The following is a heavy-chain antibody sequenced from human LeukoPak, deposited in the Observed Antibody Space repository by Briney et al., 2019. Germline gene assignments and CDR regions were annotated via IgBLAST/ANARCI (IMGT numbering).Heavy chain of an antibody. CDR2: FFFPGST. J-gene: IGHJ4*02. CDR3: ARPYRGRGAFDY. D-gene: IGHD3-10*01. CDR1: GGSISSTNYY. Sequence: SETLSLTCTVSGGSISSTNYYWGWIRQPPGKGLEWVGSFFFPGSTFYNPSLKSRVTISVDTSKNQFSLKLSSVTAADTAVYYCARPYRGRGAFDYWGQGTLVTVSS. V-gene: IGHV4-39*07.